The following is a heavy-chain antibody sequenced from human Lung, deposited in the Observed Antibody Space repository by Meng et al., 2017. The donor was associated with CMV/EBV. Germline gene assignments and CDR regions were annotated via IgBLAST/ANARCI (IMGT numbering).Heavy chain of an antibody. V-gene: IGHV4-61*01. CDR2: IYYSGST. J-gene: IGHJ4*02. CDR3: AAGPPSSSSLFFDY. D-gene: IGHD2-2*01. CDR1: GGSVISGSYY. Sequence: SETLSLTCTVSGGSVISGSYYWSWIRQPPGKGLEWIGYIYYSGSTNYNPSLKSRVTMSIDTSKNQFSLKLSSVTPADTAVYYCAAGPPSSSSLFFDYWGQGTLVXVSS.